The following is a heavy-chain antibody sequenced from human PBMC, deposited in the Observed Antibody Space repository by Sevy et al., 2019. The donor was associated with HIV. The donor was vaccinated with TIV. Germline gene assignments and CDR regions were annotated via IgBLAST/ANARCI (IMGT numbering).Heavy chain of an antibody. CDR1: GFTFTKYD. Sequence: ASVKVSCKASGFTFTKYDINWVRQAPGQGLEWMGWISGYNANTNYALKLQGRVTMTVDTSTSTAYMELRSLRYDDTAVYYCARWEDSGSGSYDYWGHGTLVTVSS. D-gene: IGHD3-10*01. CDR3: ARWEDSGSGSYDY. V-gene: IGHV1-18*01. J-gene: IGHJ4*01. CDR2: ISGYNANT.